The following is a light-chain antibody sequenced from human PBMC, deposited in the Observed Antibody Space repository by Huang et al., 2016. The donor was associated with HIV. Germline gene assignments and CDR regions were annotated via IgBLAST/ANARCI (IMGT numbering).Light chain of an antibody. Sequence: EIVMTQSQAILSVSPGERATLSCRASQSVGSDLAWYQLKPDQAPRLLVYYAYTRATDIPARFSCSGSGTEFTLSISSLQSEDFAVYYCQQYHNWPPWTFGQGTKVEIK. CDR2: YAY. J-gene: IGKJ1*01. V-gene: IGKV3-15*01. CDR3: QQYHNWPPWT. CDR1: QSVGSD.